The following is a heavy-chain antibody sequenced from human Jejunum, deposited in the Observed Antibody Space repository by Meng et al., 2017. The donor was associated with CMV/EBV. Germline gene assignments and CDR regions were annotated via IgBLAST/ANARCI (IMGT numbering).Heavy chain of an antibody. CDR2: SHPRPQDN. V-gene: IGHV1-2*06. CDR3: ARDEACVNDACYLGAY. CDR1: FKDYV. D-gene: IGHD1-26*01. J-gene: IGHJ4*02. Sequence: FKDYVLHWVRQAPGQPLEWIGRSHPRPQDNTYAQKFAGKVFMTKDTSISTAYMELSSLRSDDTAVYYCARDEACVNDACYLGAYWGQGTLVTVSS.